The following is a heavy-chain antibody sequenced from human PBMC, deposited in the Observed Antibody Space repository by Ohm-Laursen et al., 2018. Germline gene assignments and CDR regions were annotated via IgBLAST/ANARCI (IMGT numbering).Heavy chain of an antibody. CDR1: GFTFADYA. D-gene: IGHD3-10*01. CDR3: AAISDYGIDV. CDR2: ISWSSGSI. J-gene: IGHJ6*02. V-gene: IGHV3-9*01. Sequence: SLRLSCAASGFTFADYAMHWVRQVPGKGLEWVSGISWSSGSIGYADSVKGRFTISRDNAKNSLHLQMNSLRAEDTALYYCAAISDYGIDVWGQGTTVTVSS.